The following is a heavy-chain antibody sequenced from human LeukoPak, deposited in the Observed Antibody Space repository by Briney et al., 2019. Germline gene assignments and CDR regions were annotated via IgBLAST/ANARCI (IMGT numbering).Heavy chain of an antibody. V-gene: IGHV1-18*04. CDR1: GYTLINHA. Sequence: ASVKVSCKGSGYTLINHAFSWVRQAPGQGLEWMGWISADNGNTNHAQKFQGRVSLTTDTSTSTAYMELRSLSSEDTAVYYCARVPLSDPSGHYYPHWGQGTLVTVSS. CDR3: ARVPLSDPSGHYYPH. CDR2: ISADNGNT. D-gene: IGHD3-22*01. J-gene: IGHJ1*01.